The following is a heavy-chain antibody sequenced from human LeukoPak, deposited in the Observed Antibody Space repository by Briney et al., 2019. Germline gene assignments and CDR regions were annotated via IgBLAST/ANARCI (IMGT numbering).Heavy chain of an antibody. D-gene: IGHD6-19*01. CDR1: GFTFDDYA. V-gene: IGHV3-9*03. J-gene: IGHJ5*02. CDR3: AKGNRQWLNLNWFDP. Sequence: GRSLRLSCAASGFTFDDYAMHWVRQAPGKGLEWVSGISWNSGSIGYADSVKGRFTISRDNAKNSLYLQINSLRAEDMALYYCAKGNRQWLNLNWFDPWGQGTLVTVSS. CDR2: ISWNSGSI.